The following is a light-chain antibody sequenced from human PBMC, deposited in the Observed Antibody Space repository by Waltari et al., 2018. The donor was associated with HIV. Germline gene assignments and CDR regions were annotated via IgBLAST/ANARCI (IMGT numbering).Light chain of an antibody. Sequence: QSVLTQPPSVSGAPGQRVTISCPGGSSNIGAPYDVHWYQQFPGTAPKLLNGGSTNRPSRVPDRFSGSKAGTSASLAITGLQAEDEADYYCQSYDNSLGVVFGGGTKLTVL. CDR3: QSYDNSLGVV. J-gene: IGLJ2*01. CDR2: GST. V-gene: IGLV1-40*01. CDR1: SSNIGAPYD.